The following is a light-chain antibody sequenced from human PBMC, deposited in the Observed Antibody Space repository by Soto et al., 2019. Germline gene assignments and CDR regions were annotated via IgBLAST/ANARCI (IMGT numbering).Light chain of an antibody. V-gene: IGKV3-15*01. CDR2: DAS. Sequence: IVMTQTPATLSVSPGGRVTLSCRASQSVSYHVAWYQQKPGQTPRLVIYDASTRASGIPARFSGSRSGTEFSLTISSLQSEDFGIYYRQQYDSWLTFGGGTKVDIK. CDR3: QQYDSWLT. CDR1: QSVSYH. J-gene: IGKJ4*01.